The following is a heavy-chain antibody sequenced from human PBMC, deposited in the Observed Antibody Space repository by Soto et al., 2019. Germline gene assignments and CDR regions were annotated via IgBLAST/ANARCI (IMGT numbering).Heavy chain of an antibody. D-gene: IGHD3-22*01. CDR1: GFTFSNAW. CDR2: IKSKTDGGTT. V-gene: IGHV3-15*07. CDR3: TTGYYDSSGYYPRPFDY. J-gene: IGHJ4*02. Sequence: GGSLRFSCAASGFTFSNAWMNWVRQAPGKGLEWVGRIKSKTDGGTTDYAAPVKGRFTISRDDSKNTLYLQMNSLKTEDTAVYYCTTGYYDSSGYYPRPFDYWGQGTLVTVSS.